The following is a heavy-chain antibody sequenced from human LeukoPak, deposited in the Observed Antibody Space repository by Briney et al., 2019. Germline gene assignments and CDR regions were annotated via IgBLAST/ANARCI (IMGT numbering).Heavy chain of an antibody. CDR3: TGTSPGIPLDF. V-gene: IGHV4-34*01. Sequence: PSETLSLTCAVSGVSFSGYYWSWIRLPPGKGPEWIGEISHSGRTSYNPSLKGRVTISLDTSMNHFSLNLRFVTAADTAVYYCTGTSPGIPLDFWGQGTLVTVSS. CDR2: ISHSGRT. CDR1: GVSFSGYY. J-gene: IGHJ4*02. D-gene: IGHD1-26*01.